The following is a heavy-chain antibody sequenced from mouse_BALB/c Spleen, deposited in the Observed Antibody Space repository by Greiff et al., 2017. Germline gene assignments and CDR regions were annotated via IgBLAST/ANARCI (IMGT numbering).Heavy chain of an antibody. CDR1: GYTFTSYY. V-gene: IGHV1S81*02. CDR2: INPSNGGT. J-gene: IGHJ3*01. Sequence: VQLQQPGAELVKPGASVKLSCKASGYTFTSYYMYWVKQRPGQGLEWIGGINPSNGGTNFNEKFKSKATLTVDKSSSTAYMQLSSLTSEDSAVYYCTRSYDYDVTFAYWGQGTLVTVSA. CDR3: TRSYDYDVTFAY. D-gene: IGHD2-4*01.